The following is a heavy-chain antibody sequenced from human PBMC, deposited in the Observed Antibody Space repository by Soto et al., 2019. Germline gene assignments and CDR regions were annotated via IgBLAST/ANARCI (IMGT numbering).Heavy chain of an antibody. J-gene: IGHJ4*02. Sequence: GSLRLSCAASGFTFSSYGMHWVRQAPGKGLEWVAVISYDGSNKYYADSVKGRFTISRDNSKNTLYLQMNSLRAEDTAVYYCARNLRNGPDYWGQGTLVTVSS. CDR2: ISYDGSNK. D-gene: IGHD1-1*01. CDR1: GFTFSSYG. CDR3: ARNLRNGPDY. V-gene: IGHV3-30*03.